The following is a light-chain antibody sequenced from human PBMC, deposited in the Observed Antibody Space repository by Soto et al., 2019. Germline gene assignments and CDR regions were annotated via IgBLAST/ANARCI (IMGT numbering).Light chain of an antibody. V-gene: IGKV3D-15*01. CDR3: QQYDDWLRLT. CDR1: QSVNIY. J-gene: IGKJ4*01. CDR2: GAS. Sequence: EIVMTQSPATLSVSPGERATLSCRASQSVNIYLAWYQQKPGQAPRLLIFGASSRATGIPARFSGSGSGTEFKLTISSLQSEDFAVYFCQQYDDWLRLTFGGGTKVDIK.